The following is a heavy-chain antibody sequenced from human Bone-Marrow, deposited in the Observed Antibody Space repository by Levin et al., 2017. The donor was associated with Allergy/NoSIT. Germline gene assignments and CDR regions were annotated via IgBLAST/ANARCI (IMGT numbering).Heavy chain of an antibody. CDR1: GGTFSSYA. Sequence: SVKVSCKASGGTFSSYAISWVRQAPGQGLEWMGGIIPIFGTANYAQKFQGRVTITADESTSTAYMELSSLRSEDTAVYYCAREIHYDYVWGSYRLGYWGQGTLVTVSS. CDR3: AREIHYDYVWGSYRLGY. D-gene: IGHD3-16*02. CDR2: IIPIFGTA. V-gene: IGHV1-69*13. J-gene: IGHJ4*02.